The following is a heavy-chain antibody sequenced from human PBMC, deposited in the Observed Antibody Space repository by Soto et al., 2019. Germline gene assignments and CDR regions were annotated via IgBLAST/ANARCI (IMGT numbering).Heavy chain of an antibody. J-gene: IGHJ4*02. V-gene: IGHV3-53*02. CDR1: EFTVTRKY. Sequence: EVQLVETGGGLIQPGGSLRLSCAASEFTVTRKYMSWVRQAPGKGLECVSIIDSDDKTYYADSVRGRFTLSSDNSKNTLYLQMHSWKVGDSAMYYCACAVAPTIFGFAFVSLGQGTLVTVSS. CDR3: ACAVAPTIFGFAFVS. D-gene: IGHD3-10*02. CDR2: IDSDDKT.